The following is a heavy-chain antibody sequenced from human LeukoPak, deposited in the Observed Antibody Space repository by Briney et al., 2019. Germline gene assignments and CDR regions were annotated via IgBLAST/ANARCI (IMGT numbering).Heavy chain of an antibody. Sequence: YGXXWVRQAPGXGLXXXAFIRYDGSNKYYADSVNGRFTISRDXXKNTLYLQMNSLRAEDTAVYYCXXXXXXXXXLXDYYYYMDVWGKGTTVTISS. CDR1: YG. J-gene: IGHJ6*03. V-gene: IGHV3-30*02. CDR3: XXXXXXXXXLXDYYYYMDV. CDR2: IRYDGSNK.